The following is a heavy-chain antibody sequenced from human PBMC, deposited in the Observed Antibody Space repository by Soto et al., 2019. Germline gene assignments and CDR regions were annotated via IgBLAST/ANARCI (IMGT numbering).Heavy chain of an antibody. D-gene: IGHD3-16*01. CDR3: VRAITFGGVLNGMDV. J-gene: IGHJ6*02. CDR1: GYTFSNSGNSG. Sequence: QVQLVQSGAEVRKPGASVKVSCRASGYTFSNSGNSGISWVRQAPGQGLEWMGWISAYNGYTNYEQNLQGRVTMTTDTSTSTAYLELRSLRSDDTAVYYCVRAITFGGVLNGMDVWGQGTTVTVSS. CDR2: ISAYNGYT. V-gene: IGHV1-18*01.